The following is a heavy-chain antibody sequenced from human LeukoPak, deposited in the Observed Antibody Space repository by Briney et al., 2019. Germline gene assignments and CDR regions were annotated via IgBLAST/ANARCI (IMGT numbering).Heavy chain of an antibody. CDR2: ISYDGSNK. J-gene: IGHJ4*01. Sequence: QPGRSLRLSCAASGFTFSSYAMHWVRQAPGKGLEWVAVISYDGSNKYYADSVKGRFTISRDNSKNTLYLQMNSLRAEDTAVYYCARDPFMTTGWGIDYWGQGTLVTVSS. CDR3: ARDPFMTTGWGIDY. V-gene: IGHV3-30-3*01. D-gene: IGHD4-17*01. CDR1: GFTFSSYA.